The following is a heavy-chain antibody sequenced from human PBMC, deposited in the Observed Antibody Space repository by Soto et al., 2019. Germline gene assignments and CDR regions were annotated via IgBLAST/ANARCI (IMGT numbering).Heavy chain of an antibody. Sequence: PAWSLRLSCLASGFTFGSRGMHWFRQAPGKGLEWVAVISYDETNEHYVDSVKGRFTISRDNSKSILYLQMNRLRPEDTAVYKCAKDLRTTISDYGMDVWGQGT. CDR1: GFTFGSRG. J-gene: IGHJ6*02. V-gene: IGHV3-30*18. CDR3: AKDLRTTISDYGMDV. CDR2: ISYDETNE.